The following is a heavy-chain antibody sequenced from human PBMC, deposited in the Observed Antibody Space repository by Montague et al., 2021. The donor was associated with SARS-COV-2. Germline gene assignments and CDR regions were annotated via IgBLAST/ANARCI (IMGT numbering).Heavy chain of an antibody. CDR3: TREGYQVLWSDYYYYGMDV. CDR1: GGSFSGYY. V-gene: IGHV4-34*01. CDR2: INHSRST. J-gene: IGHJ6*02. Sequence: SETLSLTCAVYGGSFSGYYWSWIRQPPGKGLEWIGEINHSRSTNYNPSLKSRVIISVDTSKNQFSLKLSSVTAADTAVYYCTREGYQVLWSDYYYYGMDVWGQGTTVTVSS. D-gene: IGHD2-2*01.